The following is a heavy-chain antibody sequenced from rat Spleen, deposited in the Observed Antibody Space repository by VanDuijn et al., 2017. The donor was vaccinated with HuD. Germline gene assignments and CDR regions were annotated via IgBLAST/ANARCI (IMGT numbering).Heavy chain of an antibody. V-gene: IGHV5-25*01. CDR3: VRLLGAPDWYFDF. Sequence: EVQLVESGGGLVQPGRSMKLSCAVSGFTFSNYYMAWVRQAPTKGLEWVASINTGGFNTYYRGSVKGRFTISRDNAKSTLYLQMDSLRSEDTATYYCVRLLGAPDWYFDFWGPGTMVTVSS. J-gene: IGHJ1*01. CDR1: GFTFSNYY. D-gene: IGHD5-1*01. CDR2: INTGGFNT.